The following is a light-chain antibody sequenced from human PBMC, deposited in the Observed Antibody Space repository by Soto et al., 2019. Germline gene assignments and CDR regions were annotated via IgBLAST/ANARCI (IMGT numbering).Light chain of an antibody. V-gene: IGLV2-14*01. J-gene: IGLJ3*02. CDR1: RNDISAYDS. CDR2: EVS. Sequence: QPVLTQPASVSGSPGQSITISCTGSRNDISAYDSVSWYQQHPDKAPKLIIYEVSNRPSGVSNRFSGSKSGNTASLTISGLQADDEADYYCSSYTRGSTLVFGGGTQLTVL. CDR3: SSYTRGSTLV.